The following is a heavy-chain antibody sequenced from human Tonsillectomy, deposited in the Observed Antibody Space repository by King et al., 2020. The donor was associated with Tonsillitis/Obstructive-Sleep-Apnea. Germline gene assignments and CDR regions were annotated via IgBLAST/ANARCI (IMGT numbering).Heavy chain of an antibody. Sequence: VQLVESGGGVVQPGRSLRLSCAGSGFTFSSYGMQGVRQAPGKGLEWVAVISHDGSNKYYADSVKGRFTISRDNSKNTLYLQMNSLRAEDTAVYYCAKDGDYWGQGTLVTVSS. J-gene: IGHJ4*02. CDR1: GFTFSSYG. CDR3: AKDGDY. CDR2: ISHDGSNK. V-gene: IGHV3-30*18.